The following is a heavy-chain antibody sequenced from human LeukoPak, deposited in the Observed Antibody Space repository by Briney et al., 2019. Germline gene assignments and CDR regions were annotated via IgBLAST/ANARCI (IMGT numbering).Heavy chain of an antibody. Sequence: GGSLRLSCAASGFTFSSYWMSWVRQAPGKGLEWVANIKQDGSEKYYVDPVKGRFTISRDNAKNSLYLQMNSLRAEDTAVYYCARMSGYCSRTSCYTPPFDYWGQGTLVTVSS. CDR3: ARMSGYCSRTSCYTPPFDY. CDR2: IKQDGSEK. V-gene: IGHV3-7*01. CDR1: GFTFSSYW. J-gene: IGHJ4*02. D-gene: IGHD2-2*02.